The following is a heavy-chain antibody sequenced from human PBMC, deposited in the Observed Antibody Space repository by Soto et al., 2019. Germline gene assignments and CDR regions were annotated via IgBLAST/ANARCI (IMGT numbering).Heavy chain of an antibody. CDR2: IYYSGST. CDR3: ARWRIAARLYGMDV. J-gene: IGHJ6*02. D-gene: IGHD6-6*01. Sequence: SETLSLTCTISGGSISSGGYYWSWIRQHPGKGLEWIGYIYYSGSTYYNPSLKSRVTISVDTSKNQFSLKLSSVTAADTAVYYCARWRIAARLYGMDVWGQGTTVTVSS. CDR1: GGSISSGGYY. V-gene: IGHV4-31*03.